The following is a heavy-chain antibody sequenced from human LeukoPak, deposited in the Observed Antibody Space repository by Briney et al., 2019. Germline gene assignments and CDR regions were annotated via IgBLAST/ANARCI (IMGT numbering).Heavy chain of an antibody. CDR3: ARAGRRSSSWYH. CDR2: INHSGST. CDR1: GGSFSGYY. V-gene: IGHV4-34*01. Sequence: PSETLSLTCAVYGGSFSGYYWSWIRQPPGKGLEWIGEINHSGSTNYNPSLKSRVTISIDTSKNQFSLKLSSVTAADTAVYYCARAGRRSSSWYHWGQGTLVTVSS. D-gene: IGHD6-13*01. J-gene: IGHJ5*02.